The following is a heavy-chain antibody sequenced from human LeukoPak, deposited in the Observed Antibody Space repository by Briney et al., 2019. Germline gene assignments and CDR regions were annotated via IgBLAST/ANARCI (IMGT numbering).Heavy chain of an antibody. D-gene: IGHD1-14*01. CDR1: CVSFSGYY. V-gene: IGHV4-34*01. CDR3: ATKPGPRTSDY. J-gene: IGHJ4*02. Sequence: SETLSLTCAVYCVSFSGYYWSWIRQPPGKGLEWIGEINHSGSPNYNPSLKSRVTISVHTSKNQFSLKLSSVTGADTAVYYCATKPGPRTSDYWGQGTLVTVSS. CDR2: INHSGSP.